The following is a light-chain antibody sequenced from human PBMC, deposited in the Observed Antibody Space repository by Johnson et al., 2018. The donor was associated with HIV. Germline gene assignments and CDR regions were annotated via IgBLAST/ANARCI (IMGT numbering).Light chain of an antibody. CDR1: SSNIGNNY. CDR3: GTWDSRLSAGHV. Sequence: QSMLTQPPSVSAAPGQKVTISCSGSSSNIGNNYVSWYQQLPGTAPKLLIYDNKKRPSGIPDRISGYKSGTSATLGITGLQTGDEADYYCGTWDSRLSAGHVFGTGTKVTVL. V-gene: IGLV1-51*01. J-gene: IGLJ1*01. CDR2: DNK.